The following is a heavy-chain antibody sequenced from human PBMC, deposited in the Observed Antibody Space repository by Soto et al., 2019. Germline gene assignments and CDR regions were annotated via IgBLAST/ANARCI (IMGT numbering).Heavy chain of an antibody. V-gene: IGHV4-59*08. Sequence: SETLSLTCTVSGVSFCAYYWSWIRQPPGKGLEWIGYIYYTGNTNYNPSLKSRATISVDTSKNQFSLKLKSVTAADTAVYYCARLNWNDVRAFEIWGQGTMVTVSS. J-gene: IGHJ3*02. CDR2: IYYTGNT. CDR3: ARLNWNDVRAFEI. CDR1: GVSFCAYY. D-gene: IGHD1-1*01.